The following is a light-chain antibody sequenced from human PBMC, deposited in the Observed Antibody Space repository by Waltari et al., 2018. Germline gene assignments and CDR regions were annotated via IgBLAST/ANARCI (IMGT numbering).Light chain of an antibody. CDR2: SRS. CDR1: NSNIGSNP. CDR3: AAWDDSLNAYL. V-gene: IGLV1-44*01. Sequence: QSVLTQPPSASGTPGQRVTISCSGRNSNIGSNPVNWYQQLPGAAPKLLIYSRSRRPLGVPVRFSGSKSGPSASLAISGLQSEDEADYYCAAWDDSLNAYLFGGGTKLTVL. J-gene: IGLJ2*01.